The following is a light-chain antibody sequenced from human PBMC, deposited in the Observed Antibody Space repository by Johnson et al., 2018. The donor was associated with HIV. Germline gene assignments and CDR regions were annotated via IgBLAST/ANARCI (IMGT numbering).Light chain of an antibody. CDR2: EKN. J-gene: IGLJ1*01. Sequence: QSVLTQSPSASGTPGQRVTISCSGSSSNIGTNTVNWYQQLPGTAPKLLIYEKNKRPSGIPDRFSGSKSGTSATLGITGLQTGDEADYYCGTWDSSLSAYVFGTGTKVTVL. CDR1: SSNIGTNT. V-gene: IGLV1-51*02. CDR3: GTWDSSLSAYV.